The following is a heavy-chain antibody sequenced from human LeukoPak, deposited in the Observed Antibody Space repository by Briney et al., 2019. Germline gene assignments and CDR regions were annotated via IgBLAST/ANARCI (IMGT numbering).Heavy chain of an antibody. D-gene: IGHD2-15*01. CDR2: INPNSGGT. V-gene: IGHV1-2*06. CDR1: GYTFTGYY. CDR3: ASRPPAAEYSYYGMDV. Sequence: GASVNVSCMASGYTFTGYYMHWVRQAPGQGLEWMGRINPNSGGTNYAQKFQGRVTMTRDTSISTAYMELSRLRSDDTAVYYCASRPPAAEYSYYGMDVWGQGTTVTVSS. J-gene: IGHJ6*02.